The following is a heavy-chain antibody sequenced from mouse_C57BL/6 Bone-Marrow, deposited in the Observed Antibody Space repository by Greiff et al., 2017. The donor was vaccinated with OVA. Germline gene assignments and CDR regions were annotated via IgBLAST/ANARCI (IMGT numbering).Heavy chain of an antibody. D-gene: IGHD2-5*01. V-gene: IGHV3-6*01. CDR2: ISYDGSN. CDR1: GYSITSGYY. Sequence: DVQLVESGPGLVKPSQSLSLTCSVTGYSITSGYYWNWIRQFPGNKLEWMGYISYDGSNNYNPSLKNRISITRDTSKNQFFLKLNSVTTEDTATYYCARAPYSNYAMDYWGQGTSVTVSS. J-gene: IGHJ4*01. CDR3: ARAPYSNYAMDY.